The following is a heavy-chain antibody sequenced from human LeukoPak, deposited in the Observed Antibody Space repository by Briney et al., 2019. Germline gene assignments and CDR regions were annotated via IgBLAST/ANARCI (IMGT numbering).Heavy chain of an antibody. CDR3: ARVHGDYEAAVYYYYYMDV. CDR1: GFTFSSYW. D-gene: IGHD4-17*01. Sequence: PGGSLRLPCAASGFTFSSYWMSWVRQAPGKGLEWVANIKQDGSEKYYVDSVKGRFTISRDNAKNSLYLQMNSLRAEDTAVYYCARVHGDYEAAVYYYYYMDVWGKGTTVTVSS. J-gene: IGHJ6*03. V-gene: IGHV3-7*01. CDR2: IKQDGSEK.